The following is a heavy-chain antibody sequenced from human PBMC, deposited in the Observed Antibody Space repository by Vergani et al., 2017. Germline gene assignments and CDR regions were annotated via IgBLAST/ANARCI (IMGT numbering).Heavy chain of an antibody. J-gene: IGHJ4*02. CDR1: GGSISSGGYY. V-gene: IGHV4-31*11. CDR3: ARGFYGDYDFDY. CDR2: IYYSGST. D-gene: IGHD4-17*01. Sequence: QLQLQESGSGLVKPSQTLSLTCAVSGGSISSGGYYWSWIRQHPGKGLEWIGYIYYSGSTYYNPSLKSRVTISVDTSKNQFSLKLSSVTAADTAVYYCARGFYGDYDFDYWGQGTLVTVSS.